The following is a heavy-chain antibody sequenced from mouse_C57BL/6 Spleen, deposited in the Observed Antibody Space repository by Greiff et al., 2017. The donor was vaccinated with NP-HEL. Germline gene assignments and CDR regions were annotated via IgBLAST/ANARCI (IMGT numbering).Heavy chain of an antibody. V-gene: IGHV5-17*01. Sequence: EVKLVESGGGLVKPGGSLKLSCAASGFTFSDYGMHWVRQAPEKGLEWVAYISSGSSTIYYADTVKGRFTISRDNAKNTLFLQMTSLRSEDAGMYYCERPNYCGSSYGGFAYWGQGTLVTVSA. CDR3: ERPNYCGSSYGGFAY. D-gene: IGHD1-1*01. CDR2: ISSGSSTI. J-gene: IGHJ3*01. CDR1: GFTFSDYG.